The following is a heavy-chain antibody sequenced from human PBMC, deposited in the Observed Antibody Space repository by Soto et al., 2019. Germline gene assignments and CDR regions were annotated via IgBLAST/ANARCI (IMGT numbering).Heavy chain of an antibody. CDR2: ISYDGSNK. Sequence: GGSLRLSCAASGFTFISYAMHWVRQAPGKGLEWVAVISYDGSNKYYADSVKGRFTISRDNSKNTLYLQMNSLRAEDTAVYYCARAASRGYFDYWGQGTLVTVPS. J-gene: IGHJ4*02. V-gene: IGHV3-30-3*01. CDR1: GFTFISYA. CDR3: ARAASRGYFDY.